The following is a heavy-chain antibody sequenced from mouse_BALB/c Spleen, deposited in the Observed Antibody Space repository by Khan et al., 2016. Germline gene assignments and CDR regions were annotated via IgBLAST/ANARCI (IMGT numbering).Heavy chain of an antibody. CDR2: IRYSGST. V-gene: IGHV3-2*02. CDR3: TRTPTATRYFDV. J-gene: IGHJ1*01. D-gene: IGHD1-2*01. CDR1: GYSITSDYA. Sequence: EVQLQESGPGLVKPSQSLSLTCTVTGYSITSDYAWNWIRQFTGNKLEWMGYIRYSGSTTYNPSLKSRISLNRDTSKNQFFLQLYSVTTEDTATYYCTRTPTATRYFDVWGAGTTVTVSS.